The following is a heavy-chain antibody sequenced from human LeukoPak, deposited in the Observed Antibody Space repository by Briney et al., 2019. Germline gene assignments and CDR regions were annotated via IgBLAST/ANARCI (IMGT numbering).Heavy chain of an antibody. Sequence: SSETLSLTCTVSGGSISSSIYYWGWIRQPPGKGLEWIGSIYYSGSTYYNPSLKSRVTISVDTSKNQFSLKLSSVTAADTAVYYCASTYRVVYYYYMDVWGKGTTVTVSS. CDR3: ASTYRVVYYYYMDV. CDR1: GGSISSSIYY. CDR2: IYYSGST. D-gene: IGHD2-15*01. V-gene: IGHV4-39*01. J-gene: IGHJ6*03.